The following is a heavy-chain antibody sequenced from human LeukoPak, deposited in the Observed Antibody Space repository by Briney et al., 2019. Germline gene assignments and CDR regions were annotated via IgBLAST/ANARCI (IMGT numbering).Heavy chain of an antibody. V-gene: IGHV3-7*01. CDR2: IEQDGSEK. Sequence: GGSLRLSCAASGFTFSRHWMSWVRQAPGKGPEWVANIEQDGSEKYYLDSVKGRFTIFRDNAKNSMYLQMNSLRPEDTAVYYCARDYYGDYPFYFDSWGQGTLVTVSS. D-gene: IGHD4-17*01. J-gene: IGHJ4*02. CDR3: ARDYYGDYPFYFDS. CDR1: GFTFSRHW.